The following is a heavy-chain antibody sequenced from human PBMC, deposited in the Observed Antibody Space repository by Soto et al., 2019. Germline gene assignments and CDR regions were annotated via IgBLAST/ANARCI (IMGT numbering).Heavy chain of an antibody. Sequence: QVQLVQSGAEMKKPGSSVKVSCKASGGSIRSCAFSWVRQAPGQGLEWMGGITPNLGTPYHAQTYQGRLTISADESTSTVYMELTSLRSEDTAVYYCARDLSSSAQHYGMDVWGQGTTVTVSS. J-gene: IGHJ6*02. D-gene: IGHD6-6*01. CDR2: ITPNLGTP. CDR3: ARDLSSSAQHYGMDV. CDR1: GGSIRSCA. V-gene: IGHV1-69*01.